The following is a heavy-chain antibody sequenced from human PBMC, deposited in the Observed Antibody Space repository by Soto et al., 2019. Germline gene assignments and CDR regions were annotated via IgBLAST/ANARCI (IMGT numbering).Heavy chain of an antibody. V-gene: IGHV1-3*05. CDR1: GYTFTSYA. J-gene: IGHJ2*01. Sequence: QVQLVQSGAEEKKPGASVKVSCKASGYTFTSYARHWVRQAPGQRLAWMGWISAGYGNTKYSQKFKGRVTITRDTSASTVYMELSSLRSEDTAVYYCARDRFRGAFDLWGRGTLVTVSS. CDR3: ARDRFRGAFDL. CDR2: ISAGYGNT.